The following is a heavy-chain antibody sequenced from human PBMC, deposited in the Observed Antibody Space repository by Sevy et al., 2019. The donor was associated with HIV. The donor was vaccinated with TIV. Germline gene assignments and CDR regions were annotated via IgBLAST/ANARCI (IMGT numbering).Heavy chain of an antibody. CDR2: LAFGCGEI. CDR3: AREGCTKPHDY. Sequence: GGSLRLSCAASGLTFNKYSMSWVRQPPGKGLEWVATLAFGCGEINYADSVKGRFTISRDNSKNSFYLQMNNLRAEDTALYYCAREGCTKPHDYWGQGTLVTVSS. J-gene: IGHJ4*02. V-gene: IGHV3-23*01. D-gene: IGHD2-8*01. CDR1: GLTFNKYS.